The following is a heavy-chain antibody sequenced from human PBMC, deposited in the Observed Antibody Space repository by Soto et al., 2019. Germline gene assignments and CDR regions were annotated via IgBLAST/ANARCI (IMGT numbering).Heavy chain of an antibody. CDR3: ARYYFDVGGYSNWFDP. CDR2: MHYSGTT. V-gene: IGHV4-31*03. CDR1: GDSISNGAYY. J-gene: IGHJ5*02. D-gene: IGHD3-22*01. Sequence: PSETLSLTCTDSGDSISNGAYYWGWIGQHPGKDLEWIIYMHYSGTTYYNPSLRSRVTISLDTSKNQFSLELSSVTAADTVVYYCARYYFDVGGYSNWFDPWGQGTLVTVS.